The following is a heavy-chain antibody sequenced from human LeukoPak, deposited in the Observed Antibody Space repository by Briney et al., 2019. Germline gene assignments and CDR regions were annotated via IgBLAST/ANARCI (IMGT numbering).Heavy chain of an antibody. D-gene: IGHD4-11*01. CDR3: ARDVTSTDDY. Sequence: ASVKVSCKASGYTFTGFGINWVRQAPGQGLEWMWRISGYNDNTHNAKKFKGRVTLTPDTPTSTAYMELRSRRSDDTAVYYCARDVTSTDDYWGQGTLVTVSS. J-gene: IGHJ4*02. V-gene: IGHV1-18*01. CDR1: GYTFTGFG. CDR2: ISGYNDNT.